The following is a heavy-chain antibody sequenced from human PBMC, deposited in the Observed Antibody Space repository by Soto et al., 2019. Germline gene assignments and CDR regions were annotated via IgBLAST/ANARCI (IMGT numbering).Heavy chain of an antibody. Sequence: GVSLKLSCAASGFTFSDYAMSWVRQAPGKGLEWVSYISASGGSTYYADSVKGRFTISRDVSKNTLYLQINGRRGEDTAVFYCTQDHDGMDIWGQGTKVT. CDR2: ISASGGST. J-gene: IGHJ6*01. CDR3: TQDHDGMDI. CDR1: GFTFSDYA. V-gene: IGHV3-23*01.